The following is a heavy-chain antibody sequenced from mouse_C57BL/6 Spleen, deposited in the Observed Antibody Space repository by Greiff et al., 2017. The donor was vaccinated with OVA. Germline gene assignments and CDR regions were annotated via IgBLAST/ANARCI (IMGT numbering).Heavy chain of an antibody. Sequence: VQRVESGAELVKPGASVKLSCKASGYTFTEYTIHWVKQRSGQGLEWIGWFYPGSGSIKYNEKFKDKATLTADKSSSTVYMGLSRLTSEDSAVYFCARHEEDSSGYGAWFAYWGQGTLVTVSA. D-gene: IGHD3-2*02. CDR2: FYPGSGSI. CDR3: ARHEEDSSGYGAWFAY. J-gene: IGHJ3*01. CDR1: GYTFTEYT. V-gene: IGHV1-62-2*01.